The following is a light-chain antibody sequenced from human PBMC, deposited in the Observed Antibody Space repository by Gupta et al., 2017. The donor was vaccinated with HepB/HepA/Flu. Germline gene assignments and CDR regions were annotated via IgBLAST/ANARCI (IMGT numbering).Light chain of an antibody. CDR2: AAS. CDR3: PHCYSTPPLT. J-gene: IGKJ4*01. CDR1: QSISSY. V-gene: IGKV1-39*01. Sequence: DIQMTQSPSSLSASVGDRVTITCRASQSISSYLNWYQQKPGKAPKLLIYAASSLQSGVPSRFSGRGSGTYLTLTSSILQPEDFPTYYCPHCYSTPPLTFGGGTKVEIK.